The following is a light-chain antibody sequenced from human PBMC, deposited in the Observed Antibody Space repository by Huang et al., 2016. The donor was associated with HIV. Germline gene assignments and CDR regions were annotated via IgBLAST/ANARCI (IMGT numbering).Light chain of an antibody. CDR1: QSVSGW. J-gene: IGKJ1*01. CDR3: QQYDTYPWT. CDR2: GAS. V-gene: IGKV1-5*01. Sequence: DILMTQSPLTLSGSVGARVTITCRASQSVSGWLAWYQQTAGRAPNLLIYGASTLERGVPSRFIGSVSGTEFTLTISSLQPDDFATYFCQQYDTYPWTFGQGTKV.